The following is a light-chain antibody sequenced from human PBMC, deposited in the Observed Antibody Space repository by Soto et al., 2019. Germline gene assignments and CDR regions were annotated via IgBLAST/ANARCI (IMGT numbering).Light chain of an antibody. CDR1: QGISTY. CDR3: QQYGGWPPDT. CDR2: AAS. J-gene: IGKJ2*01. V-gene: IGKV1-9*01. Sequence: DIQLTQSPSFLSASVGDEVTITCRASQGISTYLAWYQQKPGKAPKLLIYAASTLHTGVPSRFSGSGSGTEFTLTISSLQPEDFAVYYCQQYGGWPPDTFGQGTKVDIK.